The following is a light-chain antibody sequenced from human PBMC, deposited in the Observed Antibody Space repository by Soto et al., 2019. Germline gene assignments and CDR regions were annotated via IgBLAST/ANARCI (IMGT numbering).Light chain of an antibody. Sequence: QSGLTQPPSASGSPGQSVTISCTGTSSDVGGYNYVAWFQQHPGKAPKLLIYEVTKRPSGVPHRFSGSKSGNTASLTLSGLQAEDEADSYCGSYAGSSTYVFGTGTQVTVL. CDR2: EVT. J-gene: IGLJ1*01. V-gene: IGLV2-8*01. CDR3: GSYAGSSTYV. CDR1: SSDVGGYNY.